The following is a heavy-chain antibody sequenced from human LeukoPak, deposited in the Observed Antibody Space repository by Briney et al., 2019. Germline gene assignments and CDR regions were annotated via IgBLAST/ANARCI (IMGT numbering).Heavy chain of an antibody. D-gene: IGHD2-2*01. CDR1: EVTLSSYA. Sequence: GGSLRLSCAASEVTLSSYAMSWARQAPGKGLEWVSGISSRGSGGNTYYADSVKGWFTISRDNSKNTLYLQMSSLRAEDTAVYYCVGRYCSSSSCPYYFDYWGQGTLVTVSS. V-gene: IGHV3-23*01. CDR2: ISSRGSGGNT. CDR3: VGRYCSSSSCPYYFDY. J-gene: IGHJ4*02.